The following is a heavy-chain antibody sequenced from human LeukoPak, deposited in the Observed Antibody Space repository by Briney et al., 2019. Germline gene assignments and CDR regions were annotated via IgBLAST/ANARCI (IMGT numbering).Heavy chain of an antibody. CDR3: ARARGDSSGYWDY. D-gene: IGHD3-22*01. J-gene: IGHJ4*02. Sequence: PSQTLSLTCAISGDSVSSSSAAWNWVRQSPSRGLEWLGRTYYRSKWYYDYAVSVRSRIIVTPDTSKNQLSLHLNSVTPEDTAVYYCARARGDSSGYWDYWGQGTLVTVSS. CDR1: GDSVSSSSAA. V-gene: IGHV6-1*01. CDR2: TYYRSKWYY.